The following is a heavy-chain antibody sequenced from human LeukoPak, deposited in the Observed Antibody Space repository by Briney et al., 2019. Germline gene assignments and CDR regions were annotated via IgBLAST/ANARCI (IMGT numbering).Heavy chain of an antibody. D-gene: IGHD1-26*01. CDR3: ARALGATDAFDI. V-gene: IGHV1-8*03. Sequence: ASVKVSCKASGYTFTSYDINWVRQATGQGLEWVGWMNPNSGNTGNAQKFQGRVTITRNTSISTAYMELSSLRSEDTAVYYCARALGATDAFDIWGQGTMVTVSS. CDR2: MNPNSGNT. J-gene: IGHJ3*02. CDR1: GYTFTSYD.